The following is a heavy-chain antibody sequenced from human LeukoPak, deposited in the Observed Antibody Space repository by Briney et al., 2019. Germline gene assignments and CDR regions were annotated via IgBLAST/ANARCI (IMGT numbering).Heavy chain of an antibody. CDR3: ARDYAAMVPPDYCYYGMDV. Sequence: SQTLSLTCTVSGGSISSGGYYWSWIRQHPGKGLEWIGYIYYSGSTYYNPSLKSRVTISVGTSKNQFSLKLSSVTAADTAVYYCARDYAAMVPPDYCYYGMDVWGQGTTVTVSS. CDR1: GGSISSGGYY. D-gene: IGHD5-18*01. J-gene: IGHJ6*02. CDR2: IYYSGST. V-gene: IGHV4-31*03.